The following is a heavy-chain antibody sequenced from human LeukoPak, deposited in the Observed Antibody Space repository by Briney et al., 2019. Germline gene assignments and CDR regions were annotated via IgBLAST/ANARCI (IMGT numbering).Heavy chain of an antibody. CDR2: INPNNGGT. D-gene: IGHD5-12*01. J-gene: IGHJ4*02. CDR1: GYTFTGYY. CDR3: ARDLWLPREGFDY. V-gene: IGHV1-2*02. Sequence: ASVKVSCKASGYTFTGYYMHWVRQAPGQGLEWMGWINPNNGGTNYAQKFQGRVTMTRDTSISTAYMELSRLRSDDTAVYYCARDLWLPREGFDYWGQGTLVAVSS.